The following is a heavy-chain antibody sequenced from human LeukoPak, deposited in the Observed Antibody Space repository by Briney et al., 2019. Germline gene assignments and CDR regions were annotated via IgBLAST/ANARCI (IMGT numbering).Heavy chain of an antibody. CDR1: GFTFSSYS. CDR2: ISSSRSYI. CDR3: ARDPYSGNYGAYYYYYMDV. J-gene: IGHJ6*03. V-gene: IGHV3-21*06. Sequence: GGSLRLSCAASGFTFSSYSMNWVRQAPGKGLEWVSFISSSRSYIYYADSVKGRFTISRDNAKNSLYLQMDSLRVEDTAVYYCARDPYSGNYGAYYYYYMDVWGKGTTVTISS. D-gene: IGHD1-26*01.